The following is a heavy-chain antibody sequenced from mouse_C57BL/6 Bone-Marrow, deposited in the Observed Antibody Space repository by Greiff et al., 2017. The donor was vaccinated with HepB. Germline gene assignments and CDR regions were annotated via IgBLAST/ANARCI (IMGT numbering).Heavy chain of an antibody. Sequence: EVMLVESGGGLVQPGGSLSLSCAASGFTFTDYYMSWVRQPPGKALEWLGFIRNKANGYTTEYSASVKGRFTISRDNSQSILYLQMNALRAEDSATYYCARYDYGNYGGFAYWGQGTLVTVSA. J-gene: IGHJ3*01. D-gene: IGHD2-1*01. CDR1: GFTFTDYY. CDR2: IRNKANGYTT. CDR3: ARYDYGNYGGFAY. V-gene: IGHV7-3*01.